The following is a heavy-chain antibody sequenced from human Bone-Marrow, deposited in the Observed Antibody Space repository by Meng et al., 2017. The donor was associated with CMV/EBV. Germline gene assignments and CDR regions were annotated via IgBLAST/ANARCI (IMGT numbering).Heavy chain of an antibody. D-gene: IGHD3-10*01. CDR2: INCNGGST. V-gene: IGHV3-20*01. CDR1: GFTFHDYG. Sequence: GESLKISCAASGFTFHDYGMSWVRQAPGKGLDWVSGINCNGGSTSNADSVQVRFTISRDNAKNSLDLRMNSLRAEDTALYHCARADGSGSYAPIDHWGQGILVTVSS. J-gene: IGHJ4*02. CDR3: ARADGSGSYAPIDH.